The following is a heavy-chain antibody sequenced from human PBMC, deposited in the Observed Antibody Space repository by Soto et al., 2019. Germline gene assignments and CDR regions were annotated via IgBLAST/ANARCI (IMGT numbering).Heavy chain of an antibody. CDR3: ARAHGEFDY. CDR2: ISNTGFTI. D-gene: IGHD4-17*01. V-gene: IGHV3-48*03. Sequence: GGSLRLSCAASGFTFSDYEMNWVRQAPGKGLEWVSYISNTGFTIYYADSVRGRFAISRDNAKNSLYLQMNSLGAGDTAVYYCARAHGEFDYWGQGTLVTVSS. J-gene: IGHJ4*02. CDR1: GFTFSDYE.